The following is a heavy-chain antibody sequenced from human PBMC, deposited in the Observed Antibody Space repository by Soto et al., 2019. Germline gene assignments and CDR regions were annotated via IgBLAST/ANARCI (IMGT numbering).Heavy chain of an antibody. Sequence: QVQLVESGGGLVQSGGYLKLSCAASGFAFDAYNIHWVRQAPGKGLEWVAFVWYDGSNEYYSDAVKGRFTVSRDNSKNSLYLELNSRRAEDTAVYYCARDLYKSGWTGTFDIWGQGTRVTVSS. CDR1: GFAFDAYN. V-gene: IGHV3-33*01. D-gene: IGHD6-19*01. CDR2: VWYDGSNE. CDR3: ARDLYKSGWTGTFDI. J-gene: IGHJ3*02.